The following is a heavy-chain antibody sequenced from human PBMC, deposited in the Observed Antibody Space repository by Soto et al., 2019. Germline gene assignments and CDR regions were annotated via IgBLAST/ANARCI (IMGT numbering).Heavy chain of an antibody. CDR3: AREREYYYDRSGVFDY. D-gene: IGHD3-22*01. Sequence: EVQLVESGGGLVKPGGSLRLSCAASGFTFSSYSMNWVRQAPGKGLEWVSSISSSSSYIYYADSVKGRFTISRDNAKNSLYLQMNSLRAEDTAVYYCAREREYYYDRSGVFDYWGQGTLVTVSS. CDR1: GFTFSSYS. CDR2: ISSSSSYI. J-gene: IGHJ4*02. V-gene: IGHV3-21*01.